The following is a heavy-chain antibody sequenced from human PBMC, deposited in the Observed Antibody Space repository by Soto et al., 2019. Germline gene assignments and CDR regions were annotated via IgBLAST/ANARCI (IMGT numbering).Heavy chain of an antibody. CDR1: GYTFTSYG. D-gene: IGHD5-18*01. V-gene: IGHV1-18*01. CDR2: ISAYNGNT. CDR3: ARGEMKDNYGCWLDY. J-gene: IGHJ4*02. Sequence: ASVKVSCKASGYTFTSYGISWVRQAPGQGLEWMGWISAYNGNTNYAQKLQGRVTMTTDTSTSTAYMELRSLRSDDTAVYYCARGEMKDNYGCWLDYWGQGTLVTVSS.